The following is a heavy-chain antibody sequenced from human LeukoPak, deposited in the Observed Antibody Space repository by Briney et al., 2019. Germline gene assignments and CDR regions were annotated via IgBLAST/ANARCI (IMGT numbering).Heavy chain of an antibody. CDR3: ARGARIAVAGPEGSFDY. D-gene: IGHD6-19*01. V-gene: IGHV1-2*02. J-gene: IGHJ4*02. Sequence: GASVKVSCKASGYTFTGYYIHWVRQAPGPGLEWMGWINPNTGATNYAQKFQGRVTMTRDTSISTAYMELSRLRSDDTAVYYCARGARIAVAGPEGSFDYWGQGTLVTVSS. CDR2: INPNTGAT. CDR1: GYTFTGYY.